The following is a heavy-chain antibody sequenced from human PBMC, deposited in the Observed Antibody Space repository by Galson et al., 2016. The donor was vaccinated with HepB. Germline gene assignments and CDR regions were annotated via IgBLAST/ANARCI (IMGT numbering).Heavy chain of an antibody. Sequence: SLRLSCAASGFTFSDYGMHWVRQAPGKGLEWVAVISYDGDHRYYAGSVKGRCTISRDFSKSTVDLEMNNLTPEDTAMYYCARGGRSFTGSGSYYNGLDNWGQGALVAVSS. CDR3: ARGGRSFTGSGSYYNGLDN. D-gene: IGHD3-10*01. CDR2: ISYDGDHR. J-gene: IGHJ4*02. V-gene: IGHV3-30*03. CDR1: GFTFSDYG.